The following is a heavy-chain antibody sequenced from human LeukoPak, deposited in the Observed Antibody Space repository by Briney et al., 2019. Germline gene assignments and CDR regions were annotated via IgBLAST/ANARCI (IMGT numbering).Heavy chain of an antibody. CDR3: ARPHGLAYYYDSSGSFNY. V-gene: IGHV7-4-1*02. CDR2: INTNTGNP. J-gene: IGHJ4*02. D-gene: IGHD3-22*01. Sequence: ASVKVSCKASGYTFTSYAMNWVRQAPGQGLEWMGWINTNTGNPTYAQGFTGRFVFSLDTSVSTAYLQISSLKAEDTVVYYCARPHGLAYYYDSSGSFNYWGQGTLVTVSS. CDR1: GYTFTSYA.